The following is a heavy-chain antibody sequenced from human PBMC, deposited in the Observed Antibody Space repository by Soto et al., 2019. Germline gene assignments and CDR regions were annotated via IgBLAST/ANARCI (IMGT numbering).Heavy chain of an antibody. Sequence: TSETLSLTCTVSGGSVSSCSYYWSWIRQPPGKGLEWIGYIYYSGSTNYNPSLKSRVTISVGTSKNQFSLKLSSVTAADTAVYYCARERGVYNWFDPWGQGTLVTVSS. CDR1: GGSVSSCSYY. CDR2: IYYSGST. J-gene: IGHJ5*02. CDR3: ARERGVYNWFDP. D-gene: IGHD2-8*01. V-gene: IGHV4-61*01.